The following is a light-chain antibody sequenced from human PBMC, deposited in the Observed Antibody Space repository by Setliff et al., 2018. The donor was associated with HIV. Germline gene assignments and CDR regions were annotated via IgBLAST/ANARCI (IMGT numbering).Light chain of an antibody. CDR2: DVN. CDR1: SIGTYNY. V-gene: IGLV2-23*02. J-gene: IGLJ1*01. CDR3: YSYTAGTSYV. Sequence: QSVLTQPASVSGSPGQSITISCTGTSIGTYNYVSWYQQHPGKAPKLMIYDVNERPSGISRRFSGSKSGNTASLTISGLQAEDEGDYYCYSYTAGTSYVFGGGTKVTVL.